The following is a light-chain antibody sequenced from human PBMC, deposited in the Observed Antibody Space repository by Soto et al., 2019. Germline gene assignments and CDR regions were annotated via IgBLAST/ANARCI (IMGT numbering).Light chain of an antibody. CDR3: QRYGSSPLIT. J-gene: IGKJ5*01. CDR2: GAS. Sequence: EIVLTQSPGTLSLSPWERATLSCRASQSVSSNYLAWYQQKPGQAPRLLIYGASTRATGIPDRFSGSGSGTDFTLTISRLEPEDFAVYFCQRYGSSPLITFGQGTRLEIK. CDR1: QSVSSNY. V-gene: IGKV3-20*01.